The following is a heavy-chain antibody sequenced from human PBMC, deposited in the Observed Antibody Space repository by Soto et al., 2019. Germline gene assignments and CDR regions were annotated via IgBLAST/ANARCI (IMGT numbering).Heavy chain of an antibody. J-gene: IGHJ6*03. CDR2: LYWDEDR. V-gene: IGHV2-5*02. Sequence: QIPLKESPPTLAKPTQTLPLTCTFSGFSLTTSGVGVGWIRQAQGKALQWLALLYWDEDRRYSPSLKSRLTIAKDSSKDQVLLTMTNIDPVETGTYFGAHYPTNTYMDVWGKGTTVTVSS. CDR3: AHYPTNTYMDV. CDR1: GFSLTTSGVG.